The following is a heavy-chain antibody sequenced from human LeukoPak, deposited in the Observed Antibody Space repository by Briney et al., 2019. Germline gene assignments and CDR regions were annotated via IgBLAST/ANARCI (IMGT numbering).Heavy chain of an antibody. CDR1: GGSFSGYY. J-gene: IGHJ4*02. CDR2: INHSGST. CDR3: ARGHSSSWYFLDS. V-gene: IGHV4-34*01. D-gene: IGHD6-13*01. Sequence: SETLSLTCAVYGGSFSGYYWSWIRQPPGKGLGWIGEINHSGSTNYNPSLKSRVTISVDTSKNQFSLKLSSVTAADTAVYYCARGHSSSWYFLDSWGQGTLVTVSS.